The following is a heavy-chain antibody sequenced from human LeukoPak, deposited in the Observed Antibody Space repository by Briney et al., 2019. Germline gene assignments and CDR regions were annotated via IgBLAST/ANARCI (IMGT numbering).Heavy chain of an antibody. CDR2: IYYSGST. CDR1: GGSISSSSYY. V-gene: IGHV4-39*07. CDR3: AREYSSSSGKNTFDI. Sequence: SETLSLTCTVSGGSISSSSYYWGWIRQPPGKGLEWIGSIYYSGSTYYNPSLKSRVTISVDTSKNQFSLKLTSVTAADTAVYYCAREYSSSSGKNTFDIWGQGTMVTVSS. D-gene: IGHD6-6*01. J-gene: IGHJ3*02.